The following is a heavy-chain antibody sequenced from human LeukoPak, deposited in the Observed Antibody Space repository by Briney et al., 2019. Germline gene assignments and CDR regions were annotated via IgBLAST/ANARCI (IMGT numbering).Heavy chain of an antibody. Sequence: SETLSLTCTVSGGSISSYYWSWIRQPAGKGLEWIGYIYYSGSTYYNPSLKSRVTISVDTSKNQFSLKLSSVTAADTAVYYCARCWAYGYPRRDYFDYWGQGTLATVSS. J-gene: IGHJ4*02. CDR2: IYYSGST. D-gene: IGHD5-18*01. V-gene: IGHV4-59*06. CDR1: GGSISSYY. CDR3: ARCWAYGYPRRDYFDY.